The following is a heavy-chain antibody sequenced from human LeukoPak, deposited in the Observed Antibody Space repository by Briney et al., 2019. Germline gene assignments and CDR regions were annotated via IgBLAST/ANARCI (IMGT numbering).Heavy chain of an antibody. J-gene: IGHJ4*02. Sequence: GGSLRLSCAASGFTFDDYTMHWVRHAPGKSLEWVSLITWDSGTTYYKDSVKGRFTISRDNSKNSLYLQMNSLRTEDTALYYCAKGYSSGWYPFDYWGQGTLVTVSS. CDR3: AKGYSSGWYPFDY. D-gene: IGHD6-19*01. V-gene: IGHV3-43*01. CDR2: ITWDSGTT. CDR1: GFTFDDYT.